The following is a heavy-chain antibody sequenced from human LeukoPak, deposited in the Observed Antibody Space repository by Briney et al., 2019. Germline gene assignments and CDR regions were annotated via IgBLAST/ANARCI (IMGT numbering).Heavy chain of an antibody. J-gene: IGHJ4*02. V-gene: IGHV3-7*01. CDR3: ARDWNGRGYDTWL. CDR2: IKQDGSEE. Sequence: GGSLRLSCVASGFTFRNYWMSWVRQAPGKGLEWVGNIKQDGSEEKYVGSVKGRFTISRDNAENSVYLQMNSLRAEDTAVYYCARDWNGRGYDTWLWGQGTQVTVSS. CDR1: GFTFRNYW. D-gene: IGHD5-12*01.